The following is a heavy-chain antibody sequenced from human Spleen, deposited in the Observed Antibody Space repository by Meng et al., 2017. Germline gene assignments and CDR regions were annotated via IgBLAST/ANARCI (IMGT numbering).Heavy chain of an antibody. V-gene: IGHV4-4*07. CDR1: GGSISNYY. CDR3: AREAGPILSFDY. CDR2: TYVGGST. J-gene: IGHJ4*02. D-gene: IGHD2/OR15-2a*01. Sequence: VELQEAGPGRVKPSAPLSLPCSVSGGSISNYYWNWRRQPAGKRLEWIGRTYVGGSTDYNPSLRSRVTVSVDTSKNQISLRLASVTAADTAVYFCAREAGPILSFDYWGQGTLVTVSS.